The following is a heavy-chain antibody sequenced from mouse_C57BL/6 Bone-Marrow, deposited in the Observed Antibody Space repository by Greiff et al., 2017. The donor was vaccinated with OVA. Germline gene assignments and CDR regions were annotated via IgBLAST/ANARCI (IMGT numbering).Heavy chain of an antibody. CDR3: AREEFITTVVGYFDY. J-gene: IGHJ2*01. CDR2: IDPSDSET. CDR1: GYTFTSYW. D-gene: IGHD1-1*01. V-gene: IGHV1-52*01. Sequence: VQLQQSGAELVRPGSSVKLSCKASGYTFTSYWMHWVKQRPIQGLEWIGNIDPSDSETHYNQKFKDKATLTVDKSSSTAYMQLSSLTSEDSAVYYCAREEFITTVVGYFDYWGQGTTLTVSS.